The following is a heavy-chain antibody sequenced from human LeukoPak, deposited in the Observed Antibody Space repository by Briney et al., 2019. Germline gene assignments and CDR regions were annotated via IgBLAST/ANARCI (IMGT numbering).Heavy chain of an antibody. D-gene: IGHD4-11*01. V-gene: IGHV3-23*01. CDR3: AKDLDYTTYGYYSDY. CDR2: IGAGGTFT. Sequence: GGSLRLSCTASGFTFSSYAMNWVRQAPGKGLEWVSGIGAGGTFTYYADSVKGRFTISRDNSRNTLYLQMNSLRADDTAVYYCAKDLDYTTYGYYSDYWGQGTLVTVSS. CDR1: GFTFSSYA. J-gene: IGHJ4*02.